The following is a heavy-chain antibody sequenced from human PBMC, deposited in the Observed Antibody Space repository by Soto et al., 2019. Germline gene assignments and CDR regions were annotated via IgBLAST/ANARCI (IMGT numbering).Heavy chain of an antibody. CDR2: INPTGGST. Sequence: QVQLVQSGAEVRKPGASVKVSCKAAGYTFTNQYIHWVRQAPGQGLEWMGIINPTGGSTTYAPKFQGRISMTGDTSTSTVYMDLSSLRSEDTAVYYCAREASYYFDNRLDYWGQGTLVTVSS. J-gene: IGHJ4*02. D-gene: IGHD3-22*01. CDR3: AREASYYFDNRLDY. CDR1: GYTFTNQY. V-gene: IGHV1-46*01.